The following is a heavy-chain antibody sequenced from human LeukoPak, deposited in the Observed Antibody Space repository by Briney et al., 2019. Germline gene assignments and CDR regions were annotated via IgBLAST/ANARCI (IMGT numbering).Heavy chain of an antibody. V-gene: IGHV5-51*01. Sequence: GESLKISCKGSGYSFTNYWIGWVRQMPGKGLEWMGIIYPGDSDTRYSPSFQGQVTIPADKSISTAYLQWSSLKASDTAMYYCARCETAMVIGYDYWGQGTLVTVSS. CDR2: IYPGDSDT. CDR3: ARCETAMVIGYDY. J-gene: IGHJ4*02. D-gene: IGHD5-18*01. CDR1: GYSFTNYW.